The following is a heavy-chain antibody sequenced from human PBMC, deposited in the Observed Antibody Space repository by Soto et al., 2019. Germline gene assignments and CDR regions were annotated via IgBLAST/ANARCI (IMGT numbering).Heavy chain of an antibody. Sequence: QVQLVESGGGVVQPGRSLRLSCAASGFTFSYHGMNWVRQAPGKGLEWVALIWDDGRNTYYADSVKGRFTISRDNSKNTLYLQMNSLRVEDTAVYYCARLSPAGLAGLQHGGQGTRVTVSS. CDR2: IWDDGRNT. D-gene: IGHD6-13*01. J-gene: IGHJ1*01. CDR1: GFTFSYHG. CDR3: ARLSPAGLAGLQH. V-gene: IGHV3-33*01.